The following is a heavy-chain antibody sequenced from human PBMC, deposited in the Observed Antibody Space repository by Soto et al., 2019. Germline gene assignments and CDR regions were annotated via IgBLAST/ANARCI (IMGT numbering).Heavy chain of an antibody. J-gene: IGHJ4*02. CDR1: GFTLSGHW. D-gene: IGHD3-16*01. CDR2: IKQDGSDK. Sequence: EVQLVESGGGLVQPGGSLRLTCAASGFTLSGHWMSWVRQAPGKGLEWVANIKQDGSDKNYVDAVKGRFTISRDNAKKSLCLQMNGMGAEDRAVYYCARGGGNFDQWGQGTLVTVSS. V-gene: IGHV3-7*04. CDR3: ARGGGNFDQ.